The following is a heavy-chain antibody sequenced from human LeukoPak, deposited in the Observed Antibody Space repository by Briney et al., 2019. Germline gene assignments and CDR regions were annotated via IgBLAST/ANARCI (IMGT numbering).Heavy chain of an antibody. J-gene: IGHJ4*02. CDR1: GLSIGSGHY. D-gene: IGHD2-21*01. V-gene: IGHV4-38-2*02. Sequence: PSETLSLTCTVSGLSIGSGHYWGWIRQPLGKGREFIGTVSHSGTTYYSPPLKSRVTISLDTSQNQFSLNLGSVTAADPAMYYCARVSSSLEGWCDYWGQGTLVTVSS. CDR2: VSHSGTT. CDR3: ARVSSSLEGWCDY.